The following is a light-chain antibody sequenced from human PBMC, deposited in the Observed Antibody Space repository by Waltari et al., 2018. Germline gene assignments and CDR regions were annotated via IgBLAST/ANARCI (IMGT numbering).Light chain of an antibody. V-gene: IGKV3-20*01. CDR3: QKYGTLPAT. J-gene: IGKJ1*01. CDR1: QSVSRT. Sequence: EIVLTQSPGTLSLSPGERATLSCRASQSVSRTLAWYQKKPGQAPRLLIYDASSRATGIPDRCSGSGSGTDFSLTISRLEPEDFAVYYCQKYGTLPATFGQGTKVEIK. CDR2: DAS.